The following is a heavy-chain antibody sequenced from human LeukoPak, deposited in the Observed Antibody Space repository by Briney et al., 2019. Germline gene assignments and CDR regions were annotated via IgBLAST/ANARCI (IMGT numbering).Heavy chain of an antibody. D-gene: IGHD3-3*01. Sequence: ASVKVSCKASGYTFTSYDINWVRQATGQGLEWMGWMNPNSGNTGYAQKFQGRVTMTRNTSISTAYMELSSLRSDDTAVYYCARGLRITIFGVVIRNWFDPWGQGTLVTVSS. V-gene: IGHV1-8*01. CDR2: MNPNSGNT. J-gene: IGHJ5*02. CDR3: ARGLRITIFGVVIRNWFDP. CDR1: GYTFTSYD.